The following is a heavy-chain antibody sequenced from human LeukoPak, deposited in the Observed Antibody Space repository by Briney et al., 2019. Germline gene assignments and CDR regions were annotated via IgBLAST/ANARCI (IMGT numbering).Heavy chain of an antibody. D-gene: IGHD2-15*01. V-gene: IGHV4-30-4*01. J-gene: IGHJ5*02. Sequence: TLSLTCTVSGGSISGADYYWSWIRQPPGKGLEWIGYVYHSGLTYYNPSLKSRLAISVDTSKNQFSLNLNSVTAADTAVYYCARDQGAVVAATFDRFDPWGQGTLVTVSS. CDR1: GGSISGADYY. CDR2: VYHSGLT. CDR3: ARDQGAVVAATFDRFDP.